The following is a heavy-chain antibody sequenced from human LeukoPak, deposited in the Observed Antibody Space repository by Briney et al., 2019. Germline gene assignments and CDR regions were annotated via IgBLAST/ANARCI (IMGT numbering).Heavy chain of an antibody. V-gene: IGHV1-2*02. Sequence: GSVKVSCKASGYTFTGYYMHWVRQAPGRGLEWMGWINPNSGGTNYAQKFQGRVTMTRDTSISTAYMELSRLRSDDTAVYYCARGFDFWSGIKIDYWGQGTLVTVSS. CDR3: ARGFDFWSGIKIDY. CDR2: INPNSGGT. D-gene: IGHD3-3*01. CDR1: GYTFTGYY. J-gene: IGHJ4*02.